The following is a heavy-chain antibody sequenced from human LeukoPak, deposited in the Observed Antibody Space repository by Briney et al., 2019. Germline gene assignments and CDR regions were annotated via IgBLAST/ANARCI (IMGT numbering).Heavy chain of an antibody. CDR1: GFIFNSYG. D-gene: IGHD6-13*01. Sequence: PGRSLRLSCAASGFIFNSYGIHWVRQAPGKGLEWVSTISGSGGSTYYADSVKGRFTISRDNSKNTLLLQMDSLSGEDTAKYYCARTRWSSSWYYFDYWGQGTLVTVSS. J-gene: IGHJ4*02. CDR3: ARTRWSSSWYYFDY. V-gene: IGHV3-23*01. CDR2: ISGSGGST.